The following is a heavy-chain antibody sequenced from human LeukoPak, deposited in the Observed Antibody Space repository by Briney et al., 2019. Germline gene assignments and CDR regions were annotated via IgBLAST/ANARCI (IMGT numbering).Heavy chain of an antibody. CDR3: ARARGMVRGVITAYFYY. D-gene: IGHD3-10*01. J-gene: IGHJ4*02. CDR1: GASISRYY. V-gene: IGHV4-59*01. CDR2: ISYSAST. Sequence: SATLSPTCTVSGASISRYYGSWIRQPPGKGQGRSGYISYSASTNYNPSLKSRVTISVDTSKNQFSLKLSCVTAADTAVYYCARARGMVRGVITAYFYYWGQGTLVTVSS.